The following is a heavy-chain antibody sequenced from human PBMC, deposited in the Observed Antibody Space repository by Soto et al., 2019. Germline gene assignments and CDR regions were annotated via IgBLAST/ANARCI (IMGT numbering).Heavy chain of an antibody. V-gene: IGHV5-51*01. Sequence: PGESLKISCKGCGYRFTSYWIGWVRQMPGKGLEWMGIIYPGDSDTRYSPSFQGQVTISADKSISTAYLQWSSLKASDTAMYYCARHFPYSSSPEDYYYYYYGMDVWGQGTTVTVSS. J-gene: IGHJ6*02. CDR1: GYRFTSYW. CDR3: ARHFPYSSSPEDYYYYYYGMDV. CDR2: IYPGDSDT. D-gene: IGHD6-13*01.